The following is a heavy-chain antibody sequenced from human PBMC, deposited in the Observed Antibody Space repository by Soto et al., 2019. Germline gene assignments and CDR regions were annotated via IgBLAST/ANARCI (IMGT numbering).Heavy chain of an antibody. Sequence: QLQLQESGPGLVKPSETLSLTCTVSGGSISSSSYYWGWIRQPPGKGLEWIGSIYYSGSTYYNPSLKSRVTISVDTSKNQFSLKLSSVTAADTAVYYCARQGGDIVAADYWGQGTLVTVSS. CDR2: IYYSGST. CDR1: GGSISSSSYY. D-gene: IGHD5-12*01. V-gene: IGHV4-39*01. CDR3: ARQGGDIVAADY. J-gene: IGHJ4*02.